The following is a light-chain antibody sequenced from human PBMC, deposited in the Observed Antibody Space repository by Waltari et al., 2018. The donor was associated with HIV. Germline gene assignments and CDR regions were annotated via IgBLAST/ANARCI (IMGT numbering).Light chain of an antibody. J-gene: IGLJ3*02. V-gene: IGLV6-57*01. CDR3: QSYDSNKNWV. Sequence: NFMLTQPHSVSESPGKTVTIPCPRSSGSTAGNYVQWFPRPPGSSPTTVIYESYFRTSGVPARFSGSIDRSSNSASLTISGLKTEDEADYYCQSYDSNKNWVFGGGTKLTVL. CDR2: ESY. CDR1: SGSTAGNY.